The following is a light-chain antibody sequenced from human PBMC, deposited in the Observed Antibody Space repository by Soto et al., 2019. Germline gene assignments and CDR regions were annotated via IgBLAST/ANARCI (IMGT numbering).Light chain of an antibody. J-gene: IGKJ2*01. CDR1: QSIRTY. CDR3: QQGYCTPYT. V-gene: IGKV1-39*01. CDR2: AAS. Sequence: DIQMTQSPSSLSASVGDRDTITCRSSQSIRTYLDWHRQKPGKAPELLSYAASSLQEGVPTRFRGSGSGTDFAPTTSSLQTEDVGTYYCQQGYCTPYTFGQGTMLVIK.